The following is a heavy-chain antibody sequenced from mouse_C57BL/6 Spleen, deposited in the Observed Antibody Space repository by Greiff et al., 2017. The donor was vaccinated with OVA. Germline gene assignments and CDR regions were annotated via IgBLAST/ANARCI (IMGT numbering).Heavy chain of an antibody. Sequence: VQLKESGAELARPGASVKMSCKASGYTFTSYTMHWVKQRPGQGLEWIGYINPSSGYTKYNQKFKDKATLTADKSSSTAYMQLSSLTSEDSAVYYCARFERTYYFDYWGQGTTLTVSS. CDR1: GYTFTSYT. V-gene: IGHV1-4*01. CDR2: INPSSGYT. J-gene: IGHJ2*01. CDR3: ARFERTYYFDY.